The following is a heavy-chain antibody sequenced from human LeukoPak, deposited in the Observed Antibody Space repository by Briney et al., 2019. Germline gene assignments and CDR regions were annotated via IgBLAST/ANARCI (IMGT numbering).Heavy chain of an antibody. CDR1: GFTFSGSA. D-gene: IGHD4-17*01. CDR3: TRPCCTDFYGDYYYFDY. Sequence: TGGSLRLSCAASGFTFSGSAMHWVRQASGKGLEWVGRIRSKANNYATAYAASVKGRFTISRDDSKNTAYLQMNSLKIEDTAVYYCTRPCCTDFYGDYYYFDYWGQGTLVTVSS. J-gene: IGHJ4*02. V-gene: IGHV3-73*01. CDR2: IRSKANNYAT.